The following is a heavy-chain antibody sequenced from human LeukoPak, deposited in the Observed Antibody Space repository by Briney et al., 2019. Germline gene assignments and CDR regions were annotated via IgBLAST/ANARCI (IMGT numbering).Heavy chain of an antibody. CDR1: GYSFTSYW. CDR2: IYPGDSDT. D-gene: IGHD1-1*01. J-gene: IGHJ4*02. Sequence: RGESLKISCKGSGYSFTSYWIGWVRQMPGKGLEWMGIIYPGDSDTRYNPSFQGQVTISADKSIKTAYLQWSSLKASDTAIYYCARRGGGSTGGFYFDYWGQGSLVTVSS. CDR3: ARRGGGSTGGFYFDY. V-gene: IGHV5-51*01.